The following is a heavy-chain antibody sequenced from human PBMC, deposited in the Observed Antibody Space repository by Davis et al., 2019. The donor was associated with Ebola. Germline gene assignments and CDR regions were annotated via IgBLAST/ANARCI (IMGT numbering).Heavy chain of an antibody. Sequence: GESLKIPCAASEFTFSGHAMSWVSQAQGKGLEWVSAISGSGGSTYYAGSVKGRFTISRDNSKNTLYLQMNSLRAEDTAVYYCAQQLGDYGGNALRYWGQGTLVTVSS. CDR2: ISGSGGST. CDR1: EFTFSGHA. V-gene: IGHV3-23*01. CDR3: AQQLGDYGGNALRY. J-gene: IGHJ4*02. D-gene: IGHD4-23*01.